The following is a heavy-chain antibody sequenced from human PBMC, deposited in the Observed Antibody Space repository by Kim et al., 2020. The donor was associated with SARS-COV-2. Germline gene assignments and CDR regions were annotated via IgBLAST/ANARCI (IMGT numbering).Heavy chain of an antibody. D-gene: IGHD3-3*01. CDR3: ARGPVWTGYYYYFDY. V-gene: IGHV1-8*01. J-gene: IGHJ4*02. Sequence: KFPGRVTMTRNTSISTAYMELSSLRSEDTAMYYCARGPVWTGYYYYFDYWGQGTLVTVSS.